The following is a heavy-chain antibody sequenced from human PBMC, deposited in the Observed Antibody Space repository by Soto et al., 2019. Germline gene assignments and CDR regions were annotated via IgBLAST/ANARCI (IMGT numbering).Heavy chain of an antibody. D-gene: IGHD3-16*01. Sequence: GESLRLSCAVSGFKIMSYWMSWVRQARGKGLEWVASIKDDGSEIYYLQSVRGRFTISRDSVGNALHLAMNYLSAEDTGVYFCARDIGFDYVNWGQGTMV. V-gene: IGHV3-7*01. CDR2: IKDDGSEI. CDR3: ARDIGFDYVN. CDR1: GFKIMSYW. J-gene: IGHJ4*02.